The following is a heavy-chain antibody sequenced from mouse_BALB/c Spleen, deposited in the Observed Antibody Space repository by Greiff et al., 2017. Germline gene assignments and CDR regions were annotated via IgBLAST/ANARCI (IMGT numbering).Heavy chain of an antibody. CDR3: AREGYDAMDY. CDR1: GFTFSSYA. CDR2: ISSGGST. J-gene: IGHJ4*01. Sequence: EVQLVESGGGLVKPGGSLKLSCAASGFTFSSYAMSWVRQTPEKRLEWVASISSGGSTYYPDSVKGRFTISRDNARNILYLQMSSLRSEDTAMYYCAREGYDAMDYWGQGTSVTVSS. V-gene: IGHV5-6-5*01.